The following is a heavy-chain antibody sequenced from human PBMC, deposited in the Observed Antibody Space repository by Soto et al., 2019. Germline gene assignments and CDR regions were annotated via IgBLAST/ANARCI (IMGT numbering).Heavy chain of an antibody. CDR3: AKEYIVVVVAATAGYFDL. J-gene: IGHJ2*01. D-gene: IGHD2-15*01. V-gene: IGHV3-23*01. CDR1: GFTFSSYA. Sequence: GGSLRLSCAASGFTFSSYAMSWVRQAPGKGLEWVSAISGSGGSTYYADSVKGRFTITRDNSKNTLYLQMNSLRAEDTAVYYCAKEYIVVVVAATAGYFDLWGRGTLVTVSS. CDR2: ISGSGGST.